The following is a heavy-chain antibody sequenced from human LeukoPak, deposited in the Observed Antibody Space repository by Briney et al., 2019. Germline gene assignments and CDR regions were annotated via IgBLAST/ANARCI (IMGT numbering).Heavy chain of an antibody. CDR3: AREQGTTLRVVVGYYYYGMDV. V-gene: IGHV3-21*01. D-gene: IGHD2-15*01. CDR1: GFTFSSYS. J-gene: IGHJ6*02. CDR2: ISSSSSYI. Sequence: GGSLRLSCAASGFTFSSYSMNWVRQAPGKGLEWVSSISSSSSYIYYADSVKGRFTISRDNAKNSLYLQMNSLRAEDTAVYYCAREQGTTLRVVVGYYYYGMDVWGQGTTVTVSS.